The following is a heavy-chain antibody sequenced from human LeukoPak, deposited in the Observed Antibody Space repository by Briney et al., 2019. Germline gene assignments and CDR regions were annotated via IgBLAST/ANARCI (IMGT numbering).Heavy chain of an antibody. CDR1: GFTFSSYA. J-gene: IGHJ6*03. CDR3: ARALTGTTAVYYYYYMDV. Sequence: GGTLRLSCAASGFTFSSYAMSWVRQAPGKGLEWVSSISSSSSYIYYADSVKGRFTISRDNAKNSLYLQMNSLRAEDTAVYYCARALTGTTAVYYYYYMDVWGKGTTVTVSS. CDR2: ISSSSSYI. V-gene: IGHV3-21*01. D-gene: IGHD1-7*01.